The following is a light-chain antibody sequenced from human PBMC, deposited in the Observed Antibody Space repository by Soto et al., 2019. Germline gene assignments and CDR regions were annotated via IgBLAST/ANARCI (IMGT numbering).Light chain of an antibody. CDR1: SSNNGSNT. CDR3: AAWDDSLNGYYV. Sequence: SVLTQPPSASGTPGQRVTISCSGSSSNNGSNTVNWYQQLPGTAPKLLIYSNNQRPSGVPDRFSGSKSGTSASLAISGLQSEDEADYYCAAWDDSLNGYYVFGTGTKVTVL. CDR2: SNN. V-gene: IGLV1-44*01. J-gene: IGLJ1*01.